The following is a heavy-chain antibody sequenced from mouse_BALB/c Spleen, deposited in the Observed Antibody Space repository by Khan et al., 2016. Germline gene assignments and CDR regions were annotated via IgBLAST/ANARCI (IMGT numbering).Heavy chain of an antibody. Sequence: EVQLVESGPGLVKPSQTVSLTCTVTGISITTGNYRWSWIRQFPGNKLEWIGYIYYSGTITYNPSLTSRTTITRDTSKNQFFLEMNSLTAEDTATYYCAREDPLTGTFDYWGQGTTLTVSS. CDR2: IYYSGTI. J-gene: IGHJ2*01. D-gene: IGHD4-1*01. V-gene: IGHV3-5*02. CDR3: AREDPLTGTFDY. CDR1: GISITTGNYR.